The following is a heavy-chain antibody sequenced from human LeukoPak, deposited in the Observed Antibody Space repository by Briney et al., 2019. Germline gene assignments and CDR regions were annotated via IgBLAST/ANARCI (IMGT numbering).Heavy chain of an antibody. CDR1: GGSISSSSYY. CDR3: AIRYFDWLSAPRGGRVSYYFDY. J-gene: IGHJ4*02. V-gene: IGHV4-39*01. CDR2: IYYSGST. Sequence: SETLSLTCTVSGGSISSSSYYWGWIRQPPGKGLEWIGSIYYSGSTYYNPSLKSRVTISVDTSKNQFSLNLSSVTAADTAVYYCAIRYFDWLSAPRGGRVSYYFDYWGQGTLVTVSS. D-gene: IGHD3-9*01.